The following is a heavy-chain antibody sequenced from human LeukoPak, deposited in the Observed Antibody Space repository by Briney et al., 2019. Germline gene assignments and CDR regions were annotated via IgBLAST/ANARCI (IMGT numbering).Heavy chain of an antibody. V-gene: IGHV1-24*01. CDR1: GYTLTELS. CDR3: ATGIQDIVVVPAAPTFDY. D-gene: IGHD2-2*01. J-gene: IGHJ4*02. CDR2: FDPEDGET. Sequence: ASVKVSCKVSGYTLTELSMHWVRQAPGKGLEWMGGFDPEDGETIYAQKFQGRVTMTEDTSTDTAYMELSSLRSEDTAVYYCATGIQDIVVVPAAPTFDYWGQGTLVTVSS.